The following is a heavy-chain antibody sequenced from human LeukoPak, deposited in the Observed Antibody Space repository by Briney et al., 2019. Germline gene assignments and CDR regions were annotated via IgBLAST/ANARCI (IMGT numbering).Heavy chain of an antibody. J-gene: IGHJ6*03. V-gene: IGHV1-8*01. CDR2: MNPNSGNT. CDR1: GYTFTSYD. CDR3: ARGASRIAAAGYYYYYYMGV. Sequence: GASVKVSCKASGYTFTSYDINWVRQATGQGLEWMGWMNPNSGNTGYAQKFQGRVTMTRNTSISTAYMELSSLRSEDTAVYYCARGASRIAAAGYYYYYYMGVWGKGTTVTVSS. D-gene: IGHD6-13*01.